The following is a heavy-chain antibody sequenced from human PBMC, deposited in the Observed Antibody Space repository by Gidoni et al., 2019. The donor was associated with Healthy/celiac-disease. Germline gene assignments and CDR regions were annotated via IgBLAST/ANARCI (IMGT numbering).Heavy chain of an antibody. CDR1: GGTFSSYA. CDR3: ARAICGGDCYHQLYNWFDP. CDR2: IIPIFGTA. J-gene: IGHJ5*02. Sequence: QVQLVQSGAEVKKPGSSVKVSCKASGGTFSSYAISWVRQAPGQGLEWMGGIIPIFGTANYAQKFQGRVTITADKSTSTAYMELSSLRSEDTAVYYCARAICGGDCYHQLYNWFDPWGQGTLVTVSS. V-gene: IGHV1-69*06. D-gene: IGHD2-21*02.